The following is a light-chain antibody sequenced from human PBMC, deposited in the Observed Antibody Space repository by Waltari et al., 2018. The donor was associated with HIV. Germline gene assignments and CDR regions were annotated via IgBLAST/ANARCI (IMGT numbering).Light chain of an antibody. J-gene: IGKJ4*01. CDR2: DAS. CDR1: VGVSFR. CDR3: QHAHSFPHT. Sequence: DVQMTQFPSTVSASVGDSVTLSSRASVGVSFRLAWYRQRPGAGPSLLIYDASRLESGSPSRFSGRQSGTNFTLTISDLQPEDFATYVCQHAHSFPHTFGGGTRL. V-gene: IGKV1-12*01.